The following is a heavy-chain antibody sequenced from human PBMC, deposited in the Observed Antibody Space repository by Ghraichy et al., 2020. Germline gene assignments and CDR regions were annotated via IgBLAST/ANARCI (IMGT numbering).Heavy chain of an antibody. CDR3: ASRGIFEIFGVVKYYYYGMDV. Sequence: SVKVSCKASGGTFSSYAISWVRQAPGQGLEWMGGIIPIFGTANYAQKFQGRVTITADKSTSTAYMELSSLRSEDTAVYYCASRGIFEIFGVVKYYYYGMDVWGQGTTVTVSS. CDR2: IIPIFGTA. CDR1: GGTFSSYA. V-gene: IGHV1-69*06. J-gene: IGHJ6*02. D-gene: IGHD3-3*01.